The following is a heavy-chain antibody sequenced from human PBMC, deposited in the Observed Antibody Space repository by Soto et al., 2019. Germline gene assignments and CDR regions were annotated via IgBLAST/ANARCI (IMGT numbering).Heavy chain of an antibody. V-gene: IGHV5-51*01. D-gene: IGHD3-3*01. CDR3: ARGLRFLEWLLHEYYFDY. CDR1: GYSFTSYW. J-gene: IGHJ4*02. Sequence: GESLKISCKGSGYSFTSYWIGWVRQMPGKGLEWMGIIYPGDSDTRYSPSFQGQVTISADKSISTAYLQWSSLKASDTAMYYCARGLRFLEWLLHEYYFDYWGQGTLVTVSS. CDR2: IYPGDSDT.